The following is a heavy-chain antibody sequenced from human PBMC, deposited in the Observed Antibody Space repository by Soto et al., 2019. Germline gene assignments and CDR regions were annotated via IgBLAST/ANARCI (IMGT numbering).Heavy chain of an antibody. J-gene: IGHJ6*02. D-gene: IGHD2-2*01. V-gene: IGHV1-69*01. CDR3: ARADCSSTSCWSGGYYYYYGMDV. CDR2: IIPIFGTA. Sequence: QVQLVQSGAEVKKPGSSVKVSCKASGGTFSSYAISWVRQAPGQGLEWMGGIIPIFGTANYAQKFQGRVTITADESTSTAYMELSSLRSEDTAVYYCARADCSSTSCWSGGYYYYYGMDVWDQGTTVTVSS. CDR1: GGTFSSYA.